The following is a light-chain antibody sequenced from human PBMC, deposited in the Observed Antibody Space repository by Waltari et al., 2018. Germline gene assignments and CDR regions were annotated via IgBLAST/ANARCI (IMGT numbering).Light chain of an antibody. CDR1: QTVSKL. V-gene: IGKV1-39*01. CDR3: QKNDTTPGT. Sequence: DIQVTQSPCPLSASVGERVSITCRSSQTVSKLLNWYQQKPGEAPKLLIYDASTLHSGVPSRFRGGGSGTDFTLTISSLEPDDFATYFCQKNDTTPGTFGQGTRVDI. J-gene: IGKJ1*01. CDR2: DAS.